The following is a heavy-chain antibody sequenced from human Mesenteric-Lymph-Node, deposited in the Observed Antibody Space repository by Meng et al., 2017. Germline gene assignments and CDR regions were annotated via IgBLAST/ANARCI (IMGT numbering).Heavy chain of an antibody. J-gene: IGHJ2*01. Sequence: QLLQGVHEWWMASEALSLTGDVAGGSFSVYYCGWIRQPPGGGLEWIGDINHSGTTNYNPSLKSRVIISIDTSKNQFSLTLSSVTAADTAVYYCVANDYGDWYLDLWGRGTLVTVSS. CDR3: VANDYGDWYLDL. V-gene: IGHV4-34*01. CDR2: INHSGTT. CDR1: GGSFSVYY. D-gene: IGHD4-17*01.